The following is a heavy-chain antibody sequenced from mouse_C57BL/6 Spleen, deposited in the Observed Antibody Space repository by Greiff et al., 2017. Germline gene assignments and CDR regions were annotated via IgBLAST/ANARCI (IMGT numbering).Heavy chain of an antibody. J-gene: IGHJ3*01. V-gene: IGHV14-1*01. CDR1: GFNIKGYY. Sequence: SGAELVRPGASVKLSCTASGFNIKGYYMHWVKQRPEQGLEWIGRIDPADGDTEYAPKFQGKATLTADTSSSTAYLQLSSLTSADTAVYYCTLVAYWGQGTLVTVSA. CDR3: TLVAY. CDR2: IDPADGDT.